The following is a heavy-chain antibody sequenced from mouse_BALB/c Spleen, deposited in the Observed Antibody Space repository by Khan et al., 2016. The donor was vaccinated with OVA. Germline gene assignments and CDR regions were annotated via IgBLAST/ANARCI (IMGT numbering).Heavy chain of an antibody. CDR3: ASHLTGSFAY. J-gene: IGHJ3*01. CDR2: ISSGGDYT. Sequence: EVELVESGGDLVKPGGSLKLSCAASGFTFSNYGMSWVRQTSDKRLEWVATISSGGDYTYYPDSVKGRFTISRDNAKNTLYLQMSSLKSEDTAMXYCASHLTGSFAYWGQGTLVTVSA. CDR1: GFTFSNYG. V-gene: IGHV5-6*01. D-gene: IGHD4-1*01.